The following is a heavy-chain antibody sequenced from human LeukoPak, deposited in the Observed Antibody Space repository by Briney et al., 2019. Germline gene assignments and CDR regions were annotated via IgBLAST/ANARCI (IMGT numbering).Heavy chain of an antibody. D-gene: IGHD3-22*01. J-gene: IGHJ3*02. CDR2: ISSTSAYI. V-gene: IGHV3-21*04. CDR1: GFTFSSYS. Sequence: GGSLRLSCAASGFTFSSYSMNWVRQTPGKGLEWVSSISSTSAYIYYADSVKGRFTISRDNSKNTLYLQMNSLRAEDTAVYYCAKGSHSITMIVVARGAFDIWGQGTMVTVSS. CDR3: AKGSHSITMIVVARGAFDI.